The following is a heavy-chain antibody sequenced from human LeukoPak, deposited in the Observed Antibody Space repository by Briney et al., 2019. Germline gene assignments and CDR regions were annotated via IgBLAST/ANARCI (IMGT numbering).Heavy chain of an antibody. D-gene: IGHD2-2*01. CDR2: IYTSGST. J-gene: IGHJ2*01. Sequence: SETLSLTCTVSGGSISSYYWSWIRQPAGKGLEWIGRIYTSGSTNYNPSLKSRVTMSVDTSKNQFSLKLSSVTAADTAVYYCARGASVVVPAADQDLWVYYWYFDLWGRGTLVTVSS. CDR3: ARGASVVVPAADQDLWVYYWYFDL. V-gene: IGHV4-4*07. CDR1: GGSISSYY.